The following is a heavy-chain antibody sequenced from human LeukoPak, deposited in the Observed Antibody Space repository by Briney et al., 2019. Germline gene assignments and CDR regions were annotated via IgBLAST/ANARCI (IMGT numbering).Heavy chain of an antibody. D-gene: IGHD2-2*02. V-gene: IGHV3-30*18. J-gene: IGHJ6*02. Sequence: GRSLRLSCAASGFTFSSYGMHWVRQAPGKGLEWVAVISYDGSNKYYADSVKGRFTISRDNSKNTLYLQMNSLRAEDTAVYYCAKVEGYCSSASCYTRFYYYGMDVWGQGTTVTVSS. CDR2: ISYDGSNK. CDR1: GFTFSSYG. CDR3: AKVEGYCSSASCYTRFYYYGMDV.